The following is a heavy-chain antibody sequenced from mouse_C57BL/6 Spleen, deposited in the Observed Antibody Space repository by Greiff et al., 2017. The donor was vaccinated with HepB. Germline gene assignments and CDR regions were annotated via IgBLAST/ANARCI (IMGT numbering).Heavy chain of an antibody. J-gene: IGHJ2*01. CDR2: ISSGGSYT. V-gene: IGHV5-6*02. CDR1: GFTFSSYG. D-gene: IGHD2-1*01. CDR3: ARREGNYEDY. Sequence: EVKLVESGGDLVKPGGSLKLSCAASGFTFSSYGMSWVRQTPDKRLEWVATISSGGSYTYYPDSVKGRFTISRDNAKNTLYLQMSSLKSEDTAMYYCARREGNYEDYWGQGTTLTVSS.